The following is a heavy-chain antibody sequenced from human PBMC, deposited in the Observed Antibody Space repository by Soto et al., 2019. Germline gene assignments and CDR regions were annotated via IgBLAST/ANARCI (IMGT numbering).Heavy chain of an antibody. CDR2: IYYSGST. D-gene: IGHD3-3*01. J-gene: IGHJ4*02. CDR1: GGSISSYY. CDR3: ARAYDFWSGYVFDY. V-gene: IGHV4-59*01. Sequence: QVQLQESGPGLVKPSETLSLTCTVSGGSISSYYWSWIRQPPGKGLEWIGYIYYSGSTNYNPSLKSRGTISVDTSKNQFSLKLSAVTAADTAVYYCARAYDFWSGYVFDYWGQGTLVTVSS.